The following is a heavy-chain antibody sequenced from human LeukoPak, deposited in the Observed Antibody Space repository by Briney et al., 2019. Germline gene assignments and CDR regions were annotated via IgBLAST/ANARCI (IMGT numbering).Heavy chain of an antibody. V-gene: IGHV4-31*03. J-gene: IGHJ3*02. CDR2: IYYSGST. CDR1: GGSITTGNYY. Sequence: PSETLSLTCTVSGGSITTGNYYWNWIRQHPGKGLEWIGCIYYSGSTYYNPSLKSRLTISVDTSQSQFSLRLSSVTAADTAVYYCARTSYSSMGAFDIWGQGTMVTVSS. CDR3: ARTSYSSMGAFDI. D-gene: IGHD6-13*01.